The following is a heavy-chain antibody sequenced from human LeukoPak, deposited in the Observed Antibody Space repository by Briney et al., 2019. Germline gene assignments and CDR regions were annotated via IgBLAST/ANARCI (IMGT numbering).Heavy chain of an antibody. CDR1: GGSISSGSYY. V-gene: IGHV4-61*02. CDR2: IYTSGST. CDR3: ARSRVMVRGVMPGNPFDY. D-gene: IGHD3-10*01. J-gene: IGHJ4*02. Sequence: IPSQTLSLTCTVSGGSISSGSYYWSWIRQPAGKGLEWIGRIYTSGSTNYNPSLKSRVTISVDTSKNQFSLKLSSVTAADTAVYYCARSRVMVRGVMPGNPFDYWGQGTLVTVSS.